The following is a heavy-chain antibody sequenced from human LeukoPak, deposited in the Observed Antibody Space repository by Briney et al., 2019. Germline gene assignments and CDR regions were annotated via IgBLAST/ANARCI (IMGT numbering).Heavy chain of an antibody. V-gene: IGHV1-69*13. CDR1: GGTISSYA. CDR2: IIPIFGTA. CDR3: ARTLRYFDWSHDAFDI. Sequence: SLKLSCKASGGTISSYAISWVRQAPGQGLEWMGGIIPIFGTANYAQKFQGRVTITADESTSTAYMELSSLRSEDTAVYYCARTLRYFDWSHDAFDIWGQGTMVTVSS. J-gene: IGHJ3*02. D-gene: IGHD3-9*01.